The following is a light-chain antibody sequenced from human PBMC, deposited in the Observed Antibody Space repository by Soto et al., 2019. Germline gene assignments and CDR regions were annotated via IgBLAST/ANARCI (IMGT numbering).Light chain of an antibody. J-gene: IGKJ1*01. CDR3: QQSYSTPWT. CDR2: AAS. Sequence: DIQMTQSPSSLSASVGDRVTSTCRASQSISSYLNWYQQKPGKAPKLLIYAASSLQSGVPSRFSGSGSGTDFTLTISSLQPEDFATYYCQQSYSTPWTFGQGIKVEIK. V-gene: IGKV1-39*01. CDR1: QSISSY.